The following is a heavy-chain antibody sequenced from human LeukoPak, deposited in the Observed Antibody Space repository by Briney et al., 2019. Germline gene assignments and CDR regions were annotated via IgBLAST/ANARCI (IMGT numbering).Heavy chain of an antibody. V-gene: IGHV1-2*02. J-gene: IGHJ6*02. CDR3: ARDLLIVATITSYYYYGMDV. CDR1: GYTFTGYY. D-gene: IGHD5-12*01. Sequence: GASVKVSCKASGYTFTGYYMHWVRQARGQGLEWMGWINPNSGGTNYAQKFQGRVTMTRDTSISTAYMELSRLRSDDTAVYYCARDLLIVATITSYYYYGMDVWGQGTTVTVSS. CDR2: INPNSGGT.